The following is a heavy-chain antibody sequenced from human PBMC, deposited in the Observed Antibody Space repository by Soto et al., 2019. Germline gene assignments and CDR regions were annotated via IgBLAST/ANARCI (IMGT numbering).Heavy chain of an antibody. Sequence: SVKVSCKASGVTFSRQDMRWVRQAPGRGLEWMGGIIPIFGTPQYAEKFQDRVTITADESTSTAYMELSSLTSEDTAVYYCATNEGRDGYIFDYWGQGTLATVSS. CDR2: IIPIFGTP. D-gene: IGHD5-12*01. CDR1: GVTFSRQD. J-gene: IGHJ4*02. CDR3: ATNEGRDGYIFDY. V-gene: IGHV1-69*13.